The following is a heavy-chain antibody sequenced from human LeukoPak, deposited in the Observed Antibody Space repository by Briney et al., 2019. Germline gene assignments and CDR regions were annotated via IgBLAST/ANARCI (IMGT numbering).Heavy chain of an antibody. CDR1: GFTFSSYT. Sequence: GGSLRLSCAASGFTFSSYTVNWVRQAPGKGLEWVSSISSSSNQIYYADSVKGRFTISRDNAKNSLYLQMKSLRAEDTAVYYCAREGISGYHELSHRGQGTLVTVSS. CDR3: AREGISGYHELSH. V-gene: IGHV3-21*01. J-gene: IGHJ4*02. CDR2: ISSSSNQI. D-gene: IGHD5-12*01.